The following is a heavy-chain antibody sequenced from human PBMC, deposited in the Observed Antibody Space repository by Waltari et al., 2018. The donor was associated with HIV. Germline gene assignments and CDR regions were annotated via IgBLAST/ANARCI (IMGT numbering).Heavy chain of an antibody. V-gene: IGHV3-74*01. Sequence: EVQLVESGGGSLQAGGSLRLSCAASGFAFRRSYMFWVRQAPGKGLVWVSRYGSGGSTTSYADAVKGRFTVSRDNARNTLYLQMNSLRAEDTAVYYCARDRPEVHYYNGMYVWGQGTTVTVSS. CDR2: YGSGGSTT. CDR3: ARDRPEVHYYNGMYV. J-gene: IGHJ6*02. CDR1: GFAFRRSY.